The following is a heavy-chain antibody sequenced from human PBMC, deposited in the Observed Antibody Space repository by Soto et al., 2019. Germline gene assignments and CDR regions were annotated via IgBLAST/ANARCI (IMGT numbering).Heavy chain of an antibody. CDR3: ARLPSRHLVGY. V-gene: IGHV4-39*01. CDR2: MFYGVST. Sequence: SETLSLTCTVSGSSINSSGYYWGWIRQPPGKGLEWIGSMFYGVSTYYNPSLKSRVTVSVDTSKNQFSLNLRSVTAADTAVYYCARLPSRHLVGYWGQGTLVTVSS. D-gene: IGHD2-15*01. CDR1: GSSINSSGYY. J-gene: IGHJ4*02.